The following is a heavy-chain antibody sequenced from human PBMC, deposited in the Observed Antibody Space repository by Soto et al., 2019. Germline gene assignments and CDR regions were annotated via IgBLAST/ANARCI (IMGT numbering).Heavy chain of an antibody. V-gene: IGHV3-9*01. CDR3: ARGIGSSSSSWFGDDDRAYYFDS. CDR1: EFTFSTYA. Sequence: EVQVLESGGGLVQPGGSLRLSCAASEFTFSTYAMSWVRQAPGKGLEWVPGASWHSGSIGDADSVKGRLTISRDNAKNSLDPPMNSLSAEDTALYYCARGIGSSSSSWFGDDDRAYYFDSWGQGTLVTVPS. CDR2: ASWHSGSI. D-gene: IGHD6-13*01. J-gene: IGHJ4*02.